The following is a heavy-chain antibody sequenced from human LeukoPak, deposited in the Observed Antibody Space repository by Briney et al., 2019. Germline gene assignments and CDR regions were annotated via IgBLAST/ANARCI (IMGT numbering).Heavy chain of an antibody. V-gene: IGHV3-53*01. D-gene: IGHD1-26*01. Sequence: GGSLRLSCAASGFTVRSNYMSWVRQAPGKGLEWVSVIYSGGSTYYADSVKGRFTISRHNSKNTLYLQMNSLRDEDTAVYYCARDDRRKSGSPRWFDPWGQGTLVTVSS. J-gene: IGHJ5*02. CDR2: IYSGGST. CDR3: ARDDRRKSGSPRWFDP. CDR1: GFTVRSNY.